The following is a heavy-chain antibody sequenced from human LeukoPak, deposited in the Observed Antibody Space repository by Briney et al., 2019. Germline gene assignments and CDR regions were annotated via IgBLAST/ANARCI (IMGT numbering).Heavy chain of an antibody. Sequence: KSSETLSLTCTVFGGSISSYYWSWIRQPPGKGLEWLGYIYYTGSTRYNPSLKSRLTISVDTSQNQFSLKLRSVTAADTAVYFCARDKTPYGDYYFDYWGQGTLVTVSS. J-gene: IGHJ4*02. CDR1: GGSISSYY. CDR3: ARDKTPYGDYYFDY. V-gene: IGHV4-59*01. D-gene: IGHD4-17*01. CDR2: IYYTGST.